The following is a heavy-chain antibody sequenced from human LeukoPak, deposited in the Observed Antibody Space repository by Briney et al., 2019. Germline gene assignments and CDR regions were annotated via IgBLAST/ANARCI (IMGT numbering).Heavy chain of an antibody. CDR3: ARTSSRQMEVDY. D-gene: IGHD5-24*01. CDR2: IYYSGST. V-gene: IGHV4-31*03. J-gene: IGHJ4*02. Sequence: TSETLSLTCTVSGGSISSGGYYWSWIRQHPGKGLEWIGYIYYSGSTYYNPSLKSRVTISVDTSKNQFSLKLSPVTAADTAVYYCARTSSRQMEVDYWGQGTLVTVSS. CDR1: GGSISSGGYY.